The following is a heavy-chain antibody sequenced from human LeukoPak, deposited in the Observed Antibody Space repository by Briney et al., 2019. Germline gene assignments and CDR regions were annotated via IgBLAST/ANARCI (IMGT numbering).Heavy chain of an antibody. V-gene: IGHV3-30-3*01. J-gene: IGHJ3*02. CDR2: ISYDGSNK. Sequence: GGSLRLSCAASGFTFSSYAMHWVRQAPGKGLEWVAVISYDGSNKYYADSVKGRFTISRDNPKNTLYLQMNSLRAEDTAVYYCARVTVQLERVGAFDIWGQGTMVTVSS. CDR1: GFTFSSYA. CDR3: ARVTVQLERVGAFDI. D-gene: IGHD1-1*01.